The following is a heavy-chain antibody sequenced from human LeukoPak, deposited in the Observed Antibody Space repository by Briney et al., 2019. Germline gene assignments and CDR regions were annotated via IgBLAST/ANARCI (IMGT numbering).Heavy chain of an antibody. CDR2: ISYDGSNK. Sequence: GGSLRLSCAASGFTFSSYAMHWVRQAPGKGLEWVAVISYDGSNKYYADSVKGRFTFSRDNSKNTLYLQMNSLRAEDTAVYYCVRGGYYGGSGPTDYWGQGTLVTVSS. D-gene: IGHD3-22*01. V-gene: IGHV3-30*04. CDR1: GFTFSSYA. CDR3: VRGGYYGGSGPTDY. J-gene: IGHJ4*02.